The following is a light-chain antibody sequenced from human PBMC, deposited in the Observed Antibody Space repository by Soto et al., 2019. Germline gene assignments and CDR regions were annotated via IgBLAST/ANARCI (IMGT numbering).Light chain of an antibody. J-gene: IGLJ2*01. CDR3: CSYAGGASVV. CDR2: EDI. V-gene: IGLV2-23*01. CDR1: SSDIGRYNL. Sequence: QSALTQPASVSGSPGQSITISCTGISSDIGRYNLVSWYQQHPGKAPKLIIYEDIERPSGVSDRFSGSKSGNTASLTISGLQTEDEADYYCCSYAGGASVVFGGGTQLTVL.